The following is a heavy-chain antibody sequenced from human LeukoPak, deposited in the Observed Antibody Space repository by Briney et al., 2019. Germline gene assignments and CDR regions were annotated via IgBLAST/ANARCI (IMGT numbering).Heavy chain of an antibody. CDR2: IRYDGSNK. Sequence: GGSLRLSCAASGFTFSSYGMHWVRQAPGKGLEWVAFIRYDGSNKYYADSVKGRFTISRDNSKNTLYLQMSSLRAEDTAVYYCARGDGRYCSSTSCYTITTYYYYYMDVWGKGTTVTVSS. V-gene: IGHV3-30*02. CDR1: GFTFSSYG. D-gene: IGHD2-2*02. J-gene: IGHJ6*03. CDR3: ARGDGRYCSSTSCYTITTYYYYYMDV.